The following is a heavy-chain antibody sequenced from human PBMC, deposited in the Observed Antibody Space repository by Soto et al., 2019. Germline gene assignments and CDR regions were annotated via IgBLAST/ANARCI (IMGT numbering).Heavy chain of an antibody. CDR3: AREYSNSPEAFDF. CDR2: IYNTGST. Sequence: SETLSLTCTVSGVSVNSGNYYWSWIRQPPGKGLEWIGHIYNTGSTTYNPSLKSRVIISLDTSRNHFSLSLNSVTAADTAVFYCAREYSNSPEAFDFWGRGTLVTVSS. V-gene: IGHV4-61*03. CDR1: GVSVNSGNYY. J-gene: IGHJ4*02. D-gene: IGHD6-6*01.